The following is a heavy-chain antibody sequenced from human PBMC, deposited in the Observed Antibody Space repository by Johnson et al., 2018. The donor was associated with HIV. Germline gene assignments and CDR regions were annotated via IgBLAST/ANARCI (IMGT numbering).Heavy chain of an antibody. V-gene: IGHV3-66*02. J-gene: IGHJ3*01. CDR1: GFTVSSNY. CDR3: ARDRARDAFDV. CDR2: IYSGGTT. Sequence: VQLVESGGGLVQPGGSLRLSCAASGFTVSSNYMSWVRQAPGKGLEWVSIIYSGGTTNYADSVKGRFTISRDTSQNTVFLQMNSLRAEDTAVYYCARDRARDAFDVWGQGTMVTVSS.